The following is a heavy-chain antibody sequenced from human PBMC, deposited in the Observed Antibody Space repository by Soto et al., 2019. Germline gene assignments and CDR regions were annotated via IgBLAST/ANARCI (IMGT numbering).Heavy chain of an antibody. V-gene: IGHV3-30-3*01. CDR3: ARQQDIVPTQFDY. J-gene: IGHJ4*02. CDR2: ISYDGSNK. Sequence: PVGSLRLSCAASGFTFSSYAMHWVRQAPGKGLEWVAVISYDGSNKYYADSVKGRFTISRDNSKNTLYLQMNSLRAEDTAVYYCARQQDIVPTQFDYWGQGTLVTVSS. CDR1: GFTFSSYA. D-gene: IGHD2-2*01.